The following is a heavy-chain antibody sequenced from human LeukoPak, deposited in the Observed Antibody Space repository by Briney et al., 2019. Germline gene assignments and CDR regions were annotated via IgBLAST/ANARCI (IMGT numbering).Heavy chain of an antibody. CDR1: GFIFTKAW. D-gene: IGHD3-10*01. Sequence: GGSLRLSCAASGFIFTKAWMSWVRQAPGKGLGWVGRIKSKSDGGTIDYASPVKGRFTISRDDSKNTLYLQMSSLKTEDTAVYYCNTDEGLASWPMFSYWGQGTQVTVSS. V-gene: IGHV3-15*01. CDR2: IKSKSDGGTI. CDR3: NTDEGLASWPMFSY. J-gene: IGHJ4*02.